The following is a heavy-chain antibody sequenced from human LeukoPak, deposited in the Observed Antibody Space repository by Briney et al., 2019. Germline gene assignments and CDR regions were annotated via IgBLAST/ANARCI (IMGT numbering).Heavy chain of an antibody. CDR3: AGHHPRNTVDF. D-gene: IGHD2/OR15-2a*01. J-gene: IGHJ4*02. V-gene: IGHV4-59*08. CDR1: GGSISSYY. CDR2: ISDIGSI. Sequence: SETLSLTWTVSGGSISSYYWSWIRQPPGKGLEWIAYISDIGSINYNPSLKSRVTISLDTSKNQLSLKLRSVTAADTAVYYCAGHHPRNTVDFWGQGTLVTVSS.